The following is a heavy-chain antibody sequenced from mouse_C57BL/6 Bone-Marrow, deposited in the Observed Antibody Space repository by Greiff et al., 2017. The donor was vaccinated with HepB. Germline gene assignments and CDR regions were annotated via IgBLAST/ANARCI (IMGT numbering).Heavy chain of an antibody. CDR3: ARRGTTVVAPDAMDY. Sequence: VQGVESGAELAKPGASVKLSCKASGYTFTSYWMHWVKQRPGQGLEWIGYINPSSGYTKYNQKFKDKATLTADKSSSTAYMQLSSLTYEDSAVYYCARRGTTVVAPDAMDYWGQGTSVTVSS. V-gene: IGHV1-7*01. D-gene: IGHD1-1*01. J-gene: IGHJ4*01. CDR1: GYTFTSYW. CDR2: INPSSGYT.